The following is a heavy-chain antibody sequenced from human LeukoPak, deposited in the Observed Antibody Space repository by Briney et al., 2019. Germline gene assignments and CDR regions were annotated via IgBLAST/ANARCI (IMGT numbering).Heavy chain of an antibody. D-gene: IGHD3-22*01. Sequence: GGSRRLSCAASGFTFSSYAMSWVRQAPGKGLEWVSAISGSGGSTDYADSVKGRFTSSRDNSKNTLYLQMNSLRAEDTAVYSCAKGGHGRREHSGYSRSASTDWGQGTLVTVSS. CDR1: GFTFSSYA. CDR2: ISGSGGST. J-gene: IGHJ4*02. CDR3: AKGGHGRREHSGYSRSASTD. V-gene: IGHV3-23*01.